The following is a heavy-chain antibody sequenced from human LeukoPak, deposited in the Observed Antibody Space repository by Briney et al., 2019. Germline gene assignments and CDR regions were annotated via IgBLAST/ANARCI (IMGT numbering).Heavy chain of an antibody. CDR1: GGSISSGGYY. CDR3: ARDYYGSGSYYPEP. J-gene: IGHJ5*02. V-gene: IGHV4-30-2*01. D-gene: IGHD3-10*01. CDR2: IYHSGST. Sequence: SETLSLTCTVSGGSISSGGYYWNWIRQPPGKGLEWIGYIYHSGSTYYNPSLKSRVTISVDRSKNQFSLKLSSVTAADTAVYYCARDYYGSGSYYPEPWGQGTLVTVSS.